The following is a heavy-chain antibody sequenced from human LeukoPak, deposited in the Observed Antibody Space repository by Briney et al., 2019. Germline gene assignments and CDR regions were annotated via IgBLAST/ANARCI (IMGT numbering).Heavy chain of an antibody. J-gene: IGHJ3*02. CDR2: IYYSGST. CDR3: AGYSSGWYVDAFDI. V-gene: IGHV4-59*08. Sequence: PSETLSLTCTVSGASISSYYWSWIRQPPGKGLEWIGYIYYSGSTNYNPSLKSRVTISVDTSKNQFSLKLSSVTAADTAVYYCAGYSSGWYVDAFDIWGQGTMVTVSS. D-gene: IGHD6-19*01. CDR1: GASISSYY.